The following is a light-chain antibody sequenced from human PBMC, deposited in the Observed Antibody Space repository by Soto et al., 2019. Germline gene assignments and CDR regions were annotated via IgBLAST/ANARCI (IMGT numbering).Light chain of an antibody. CDR1: QSVSSSY. Sequence: EIVLTQSPGTLSLSPGERATLSCRASQSVSSSYLTWYQQKPGQAPRLLIYGTSTRATGIPDRFSGRGSGTDFTLTISRLEPEDFAVYYCQQFGNSPWTFGQGTKVEI. CDR3: QQFGNSPWT. V-gene: IGKV3-20*01. J-gene: IGKJ1*01. CDR2: GTS.